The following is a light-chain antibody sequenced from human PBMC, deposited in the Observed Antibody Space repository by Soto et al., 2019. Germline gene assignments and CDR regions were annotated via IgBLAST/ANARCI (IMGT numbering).Light chain of an antibody. Sequence: DIVMTQSPLSLPVTPGEPASISCRSSQSLLHSNGYNYLDWYLQKPGQSPQLLIYLGSNRASGVPERFSGSGSGTDFTLKISRVEDEDVGVYYCMQALKTPVYTFGQGTKLEIK. V-gene: IGKV2-28*01. CDR1: QSLLHSNGYNY. CDR3: MQALKTPVYT. J-gene: IGKJ2*01. CDR2: LGS.